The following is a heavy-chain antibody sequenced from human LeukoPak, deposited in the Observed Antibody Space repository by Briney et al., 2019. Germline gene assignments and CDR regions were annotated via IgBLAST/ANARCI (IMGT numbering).Heavy chain of an antibody. CDR2: IYYSGST. CDR3: ARGVERMGLDY. D-gene: IGHD5-24*01. CDR1: GGSISSSSYY. Sequence: SETLSLTCTVSGGSISSSSYYWGWIRQPPGKGLEWVGSIYYSGSTYYNPSLKSRVTISVDTSKNQFSLKLSSVTAADTAVYYCARGVERMGLDYWGQGTLVTVSS. V-gene: IGHV4-39*07. J-gene: IGHJ4*02.